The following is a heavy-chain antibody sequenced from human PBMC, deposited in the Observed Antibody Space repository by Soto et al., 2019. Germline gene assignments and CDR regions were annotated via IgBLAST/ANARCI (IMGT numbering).Heavy chain of an antibody. D-gene: IGHD3-10*01. CDR1: GGSISSYY. Sequence: SETLSLTCTVSGGSISSYYWSWIRQPAGKGLEWIGRIYTSGSTNYNPSLKSRVTMSVDTSKNQFSLKLSSVTAADTAVYYCARVATVLRGAYYYFYCMDVWGQGTTVTVSS. V-gene: IGHV4-4*07. CDR2: IYTSGST. J-gene: IGHJ6*02. CDR3: ARVATVLRGAYYYFYCMDV.